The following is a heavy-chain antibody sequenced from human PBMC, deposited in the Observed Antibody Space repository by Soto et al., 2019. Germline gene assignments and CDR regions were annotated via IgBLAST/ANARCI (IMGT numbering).Heavy chain of an antibody. CDR2: IYSDDHRT. CDR1: GIALEDYA. CDR3: IKDLTPGGLDY. Sequence: SLRLSCVASGIALEDYAMHWVRQVPGQGLEWVSGIYSDDHRTAYADSVKGRFTISRDEAKNSLYLQMNSLRPEDTAFYYCIKDLTPGGLDYWGRPILVTVSS. J-gene: IGHJ4*02. V-gene: IGHV3-9*01. D-gene: IGHD3-16*01.